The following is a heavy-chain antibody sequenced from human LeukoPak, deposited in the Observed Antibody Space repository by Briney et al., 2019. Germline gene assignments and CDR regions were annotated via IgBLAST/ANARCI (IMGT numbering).Heavy chain of an antibody. V-gene: IGHV3-7*01. CDR2: IKQDGSEK. Sequence: GGSLRLSCAASGFTFRTYWMSWVRQAPGKGLEWVAKIKQDGSEKYYVDSVKGRFTISRDNAENSLFLQMNSLRAEDTAVYYCAREIVSAVAGNFDCWGQGTLVTVSS. D-gene: IGHD6-19*01. CDR1: GFTFRTYW. CDR3: AREIVSAVAGNFDC. J-gene: IGHJ4*02.